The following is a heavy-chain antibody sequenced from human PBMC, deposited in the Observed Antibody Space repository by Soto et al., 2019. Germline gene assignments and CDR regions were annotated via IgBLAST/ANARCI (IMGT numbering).Heavy chain of an antibody. D-gene: IGHD1-26*01. CDR1: GGSISSYY. CDR3: ARQGGARRDFDY. V-gene: IGHV4-59*08. CDR2: IYYSGST. J-gene: IGHJ4*02. Sequence: SETLSLTCTVSGGSISSYYWSWIRQPPGKGLEWIGYIYYSGSTNYNPSLKSRVTISVDTSKNQFSLKLSSVTAADTAVYYCARQGGARRDFDYWGQGTLVTVSS.